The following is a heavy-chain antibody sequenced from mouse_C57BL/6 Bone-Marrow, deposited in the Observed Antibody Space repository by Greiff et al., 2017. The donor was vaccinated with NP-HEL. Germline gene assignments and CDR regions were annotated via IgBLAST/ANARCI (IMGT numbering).Heavy chain of an antibody. CDR2: ISDGGSYT. CDR3: ARGPLYGSTYSDY. D-gene: IGHD1-1*01. Sequence: EVQRVESGGGLVKPGGSLKLSCAASGFTFSSYAMSWVRQTPEKRLEWVATISDGGSYTYYPDNVKGRFTISRDNAKNNLYLQMSHLKSEDTAMYYCARGPLYGSTYSDYWGQGTTLTVSS. V-gene: IGHV5-4*01. J-gene: IGHJ2*01. CDR1: GFTFSSYA.